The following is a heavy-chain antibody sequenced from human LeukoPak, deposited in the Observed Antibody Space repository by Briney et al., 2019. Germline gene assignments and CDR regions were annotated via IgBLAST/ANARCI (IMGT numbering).Heavy chain of an antibody. CDR1: GYTFSSFD. J-gene: IGHJ4*02. Sequence: ASVKVSCKASGYTFSSFDINWVRQATGQGLEWMGWINTNSDNTVYGQRFQGRLTLTRNTSTSTAYMELSSLTSDDTAVYYCARSVAGQGYWGQGTLVTVSS. CDR3: ARSVAGQGY. CDR2: INTNSDNT. D-gene: IGHD6-19*01. V-gene: IGHV1-8*01.